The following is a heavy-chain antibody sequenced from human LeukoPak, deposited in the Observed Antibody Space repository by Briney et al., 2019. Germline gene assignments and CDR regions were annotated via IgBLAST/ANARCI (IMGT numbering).Heavy chain of an antibody. CDR3: ARVFYYGSRYYYMDV. D-gene: IGHD3-10*01. CDR2: IKQDGAEK. J-gene: IGHJ6*03. Sequence: GGSLRLSCEVSGFNSLSYWMTWVRQAPGKGLEWVANIKQDGAEKYYVDSVKGRFTISRDNAQKTLYLQMSSLRDEDTAVYFCARVFYYGSRYYYMDVWGKGTTVTISS. V-gene: IGHV3-7*01. CDR1: GFNSLSYW.